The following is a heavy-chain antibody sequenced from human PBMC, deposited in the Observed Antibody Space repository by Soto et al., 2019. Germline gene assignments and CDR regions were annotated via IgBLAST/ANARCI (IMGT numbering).Heavy chain of an antibody. Sequence: GGSLRLSCAASGFTFNTYWMGWVRQAPGKGLEWVANIKPDGSEKWYVDSVKGRFTISRDNAKNSLYLQMNSLRAEDTAVYFCARGDYYDTSGPFSDAFDIWGQGTMVTVSS. CDR2: IKPDGSEK. CDR3: ARGDYYDTSGPFSDAFDI. D-gene: IGHD3-22*01. V-gene: IGHV3-7*04. J-gene: IGHJ3*02. CDR1: GFTFNTYW.